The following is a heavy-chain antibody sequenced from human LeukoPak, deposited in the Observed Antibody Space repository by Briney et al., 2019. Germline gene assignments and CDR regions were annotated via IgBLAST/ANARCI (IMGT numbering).Heavy chain of an antibody. Sequence: SETLSLTCSVSGGSISSYYWSWIRQPPGKGLECIGHIYYSGSNNYNPSLKSRVTISVDTSKNQFSLKLSSVTAADTAVYYCARGDYRSGYRNWFDPWGQGTLVTVSS. V-gene: IGHV4-59*01. D-gene: IGHD3-10*01. CDR1: GGSISSYY. CDR3: ARGDYRSGYRNWFDP. CDR2: IYYSGSN. J-gene: IGHJ5*02.